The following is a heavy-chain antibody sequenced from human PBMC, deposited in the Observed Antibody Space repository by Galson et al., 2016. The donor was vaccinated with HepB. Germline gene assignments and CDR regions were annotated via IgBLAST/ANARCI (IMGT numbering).Heavy chain of an antibody. J-gene: IGHJ6*02. CDR2: ISAYNGNT. D-gene: IGHD2-2*01. Sequence: SVKVSCKASGYTFTTYGISWVRQAPGQGLEWMGWISAYNGNTNYAQKLQGRVTMTTDTSTSTAYMELRSLRSDDTAVYYCARDPRKLRYQLLEIYYYYAMDVWSQGTTVTVSS. CDR1: GYTFTTYG. CDR3: ARDPRKLRYQLLEIYYYYAMDV. V-gene: IGHV1-18*01.